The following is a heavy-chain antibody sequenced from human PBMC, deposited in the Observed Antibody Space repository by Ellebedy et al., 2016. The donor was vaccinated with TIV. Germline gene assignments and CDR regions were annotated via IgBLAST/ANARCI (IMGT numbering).Heavy chain of an antibody. CDR2: IKSKVAGETT. CDR1: GFTFRSAW. CDR3: TTDWGSGNYYKVAFDL. J-gene: IGHJ3*01. V-gene: IGHV3-15*01. D-gene: IGHD1-26*01. Sequence: GESLKISCAASGFTFRSAWMNWVRQAPGKGLEWVGRIKSKVAGETTDYVAPVKGRFTISRDDSKDTLYLQMNSLKTEDTALYYCTTDWGSGNYYKVAFDLWGQGTLVTVSS.